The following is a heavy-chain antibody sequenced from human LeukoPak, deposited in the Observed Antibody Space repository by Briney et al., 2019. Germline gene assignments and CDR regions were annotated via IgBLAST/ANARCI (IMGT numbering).Heavy chain of an antibody. V-gene: IGHV4-39*01. Sequence: PSETLSLTCTVSGGSISSSSYYWGWIRQPPGRGLGWFGSIYYSGSTYYHPSLKSRGTISVDTSKNQFSLKLSSVTAADTAVYYCARRERFACWFDPWGQGTLVTVSS. CDR1: GGSISSSSYY. CDR2: IYYSGST. J-gene: IGHJ5*02. D-gene: IGHD3-10*01. CDR3: ARRERFACWFDP.